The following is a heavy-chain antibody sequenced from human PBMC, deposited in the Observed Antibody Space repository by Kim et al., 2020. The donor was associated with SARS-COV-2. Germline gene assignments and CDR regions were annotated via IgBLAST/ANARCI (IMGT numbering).Heavy chain of an antibody. CDR1: GFSFSSYW. CDR3: SRDISPATSGNYYDAFDI. Sequence: GGSLRLSCAASGFSFSSYWMIWARQAPGKGLEWVANIKRVGTTKNYHDSVKGRFTISRDNANNLLYLQMDSLTADDTAVYYCSRDISPATSGNYYDAFDIWGQGTRVTVSS. J-gene: IGHJ3*02. D-gene: IGHD3-10*01. CDR2: IKRVGTTK. V-gene: IGHV3-7*01.